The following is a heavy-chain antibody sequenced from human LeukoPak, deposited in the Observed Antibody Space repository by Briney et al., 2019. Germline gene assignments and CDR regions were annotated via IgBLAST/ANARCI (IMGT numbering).Heavy chain of an antibody. CDR3: ARERGSSSWYLLRFDY. CDR1: GFTFSSYA. CDR2: ISYDGSNK. J-gene: IGHJ4*02. V-gene: IGHV3-30-3*01. D-gene: IGHD6-13*01. Sequence: GGSLRLSCAASGFTFSSYAMHWVRQAPGKGLEWVAVISYDGSNKYYADSVKGRFTISRDNSKNTLYLQMNSLRAEDTAVYYCARERGSSSWYLLRFDYWGQGTLVTV.